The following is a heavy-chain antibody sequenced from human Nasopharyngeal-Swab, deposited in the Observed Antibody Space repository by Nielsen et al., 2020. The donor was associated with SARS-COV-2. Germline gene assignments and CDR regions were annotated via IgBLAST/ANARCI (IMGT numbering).Heavy chain of an antibody. Sequence: WVRQAPGQGLEWMGGIIPIFGTANYAQKFQGRVTITADESTSTAYMELSSLRSEDTAVYYRARWGIVATGSYYYYGMDVWGQGTTVTSP. J-gene: IGHJ6*02. CDR2: IIPIFGTA. CDR3: ARWGIVATGSYYYYGMDV. D-gene: IGHD5-12*01. V-gene: IGHV1-69*01.